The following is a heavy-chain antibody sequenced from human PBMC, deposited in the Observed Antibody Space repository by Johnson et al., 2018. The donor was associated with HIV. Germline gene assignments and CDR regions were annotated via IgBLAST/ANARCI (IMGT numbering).Heavy chain of an antibody. CDR1: GFTFSSYW. D-gene: IGHD3-16*01. V-gene: IGHV3-30*19. CDR2: ISYDGSNK. J-gene: IGHJ3*02. CDR3: ATGFGPAFEM. Sequence: QVQLVESGGGLVQPGGSLRLSCAASGFTFSSYWMSWVRQAPGKGLEWVAVISYDGSNKYYADSVKGRFTISRDNSKNTLYLQMNSLRVEDTAVYYCATGFGPAFEMWGQWTMVTVSS.